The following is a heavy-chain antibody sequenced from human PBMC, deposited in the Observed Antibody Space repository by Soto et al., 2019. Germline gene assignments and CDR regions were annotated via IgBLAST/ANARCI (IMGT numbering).Heavy chain of an antibody. D-gene: IGHD3-10*01. CDR2: IYYSGSA. CDR3: ARRPLVRGIIPYYFGS. Sequence: QLQLQESGPGLVKPSETLSLTCTVSGGSINNSSFYWGWVRQPPGKRLEWIGSIYYSGSAYYNPSPKSRLNISVDTSKNQFSLNLSSVTAADTAVYFCARRPLVRGIIPYYFGSWGQGTLVTVSS. J-gene: IGHJ4*02. CDR1: GGSINNSSFY. V-gene: IGHV4-39*01.